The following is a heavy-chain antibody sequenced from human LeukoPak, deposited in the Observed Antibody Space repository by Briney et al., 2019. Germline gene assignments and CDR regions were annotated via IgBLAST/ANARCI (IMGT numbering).Heavy chain of an antibody. V-gene: IGHV1-69*13. J-gene: IGHJ4*02. CDR1: GGTFSSYV. CDR3: WGGGWKKPFDY. CDR2: IIPIFGTA. Sequence: SVKVSCKASGGTFSSYVISWVRQAPGQGLEWMGGIIPIFGTADNAQKFQGRVTITADESTSTAYMELSSLRSGDTAVYYCWGGGWKKPFDYWGQGTLVTVSS. D-gene: IGHD2-21*01.